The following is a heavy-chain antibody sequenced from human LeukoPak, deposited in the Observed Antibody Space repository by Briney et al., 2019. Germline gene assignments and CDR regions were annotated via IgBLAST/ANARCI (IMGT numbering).Heavy chain of an antibody. Sequence: QTGGSLRLSCAASGFTFSSYAMSWVRQAPGKGLEWVSAISGSGGSTYYADSVKGRFTISRDNSKNTLYLQMNSLRAEDTAVYYCAKDLITFGGVIVQFDYWGQGTLVTVSS. D-gene: IGHD3-16*02. CDR1: GFTFSSYA. CDR2: ISGSGGST. J-gene: IGHJ4*02. V-gene: IGHV3-23*01. CDR3: AKDLITFGGVIVQFDY.